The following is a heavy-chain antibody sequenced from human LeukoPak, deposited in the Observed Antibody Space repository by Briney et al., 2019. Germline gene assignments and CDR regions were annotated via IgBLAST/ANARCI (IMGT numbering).Heavy chain of an antibody. D-gene: IGHD1-26*01. V-gene: IGHV3-15*01. CDR1: GFTFSNAW. CDR3: TPHGSSPYYFDY. J-gene: IGHJ4*02. CDR2: IKSKSDGGTT. Sequence: GGSLRLSCAASGFTFSNAWMSWVRQAPGKGLEWVGRIKSKSDGGTTDYAADHVAPVKGRFTISRDDSKNLLYLQMNSLKTEDTAVYYCTPHGSSPYYFDYWGQGTLVTVSS.